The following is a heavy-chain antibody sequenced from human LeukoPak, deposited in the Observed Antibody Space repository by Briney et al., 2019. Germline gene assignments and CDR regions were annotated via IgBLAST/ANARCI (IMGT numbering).Heavy chain of an antibody. V-gene: IGHV3-7*03. CDR1: GFTFSGFW. D-gene: IGHD6-13*01. CDR2: INSDGSEG. J-gene: IGHJ4*02. CDR3: ARDLSSRDAY. Sequence: GGSLRLSCAVSGFTFSGFWMSWSRQAPGKGLEWVASINSDGSEGYYADVVKGRFTISRDNAKNSLYLQINSLRAEDTAVYYCARDLSSRDAYWGQGTPVTVSS.